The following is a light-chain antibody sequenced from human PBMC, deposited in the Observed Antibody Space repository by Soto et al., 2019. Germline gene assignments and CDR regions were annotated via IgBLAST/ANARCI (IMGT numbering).Light chain of an antibody. CDR2: DVT. V-gene: IGLV2-14*01. Sequence: QSVLTQPASVSGSPGQSITISCTGTSSDIGGYNYVSWYQQHPGKAPKLMIYDVTYRPSGVSNRFSGSKSGNTASLTISGLQAEDEADYYCSSYTSSSTPWVFGGGTKLTVL. CDR3: SSYTSSSTPWV. J-gene: IGLJ3*02. CDR1: SSDIGGYNY.